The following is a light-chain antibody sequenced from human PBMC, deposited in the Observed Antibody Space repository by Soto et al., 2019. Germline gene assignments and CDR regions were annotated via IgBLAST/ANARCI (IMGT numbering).Light chain of an antibody. V-gene: IGLV8-61*01. CDR3: VLYMGSGTWV. CDR2: STN. J-gene: IGLJ3*02. Sequence: QTVVTQEPSFSVSPGGTVTLTCGLSSGSVSTSYYPSWYQQTPGQAPRTLIYSTNTRSSGVPDRFSGSILGNKAALTIKGAQADDESDYDCVLYMGSGTWVFGGGTKLTVL. CDR1: SGSVSTSYY.